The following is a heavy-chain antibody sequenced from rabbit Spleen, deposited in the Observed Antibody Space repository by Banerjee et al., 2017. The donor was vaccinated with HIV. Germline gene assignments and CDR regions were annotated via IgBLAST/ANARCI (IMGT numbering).Heavy chain of an antibody. V-gene: IGHV1S7*01. CDR3: ARDTGSSFSSYGMDL. D-gene: IGHD8-1*01. J-gene: IGHJ6*01. Sequence: QELKESGGGLVQPGGSLKLSCKASGFDFSSYYMSWVRQAPGKGLEWIGYIDPVFGSAYYASWVNGRFSISRENTQNTVSLQLNSLTAADTATYFCARDTGSSFSSYGMDLWGQGTLVTVS. CDR1: GFDFSSYY. CDR2: IDPVFGSA.